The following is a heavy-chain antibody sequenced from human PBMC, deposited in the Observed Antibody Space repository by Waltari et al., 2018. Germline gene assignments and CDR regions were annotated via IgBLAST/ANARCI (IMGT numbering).Heavy chain of an antibody. J-gene: IGHJ4*02. D-gene: IGHD3-9*01. Sequence: QVQLVQSGAEVKKPGASVKVSCKAPGYTFTGYYMHWVRQAPGQGLEWMGWINPNSGGTNYAQKFQGRVTMTRDTSISTAYMELSRLRSDDTAVYYCASGTNYDILTGYYNPHFDYWGQGTLVTVSS. V-gene: IGHV1-2*02. CDR3: ASGTNYDILTGYYNPHFDY. CDR2: INPNSGGT. CDR1: GYTFTGYY.